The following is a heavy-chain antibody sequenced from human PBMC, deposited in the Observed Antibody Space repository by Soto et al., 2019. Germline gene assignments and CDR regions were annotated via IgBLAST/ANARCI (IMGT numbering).Heavy chain of an antibody. V-gene: IGHV4-59*01. CDR1: GGSINNYY. CDR2: IYDTGSP. J-gene: IGHJ4*02. CDR3: ARVRAGYLSTRYDY. D-gene: IGHD6-13*01. Sequence: SETLSLTCTVSGGSINNYYXSWIRQPPEKGLEWVGYIYDTGSPTYNPSLKSRVTMSVDTSKTQVSLELNSVTAADTAVYYCARVRAGYLSTRYDYWGQGTLVTVSS.